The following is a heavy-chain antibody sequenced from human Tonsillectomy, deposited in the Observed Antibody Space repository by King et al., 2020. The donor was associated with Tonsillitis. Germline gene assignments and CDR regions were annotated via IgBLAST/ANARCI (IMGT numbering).Heavy chain of an antibody. CDR1: GGSISSYY. CDR2: ISYSGST. D-gene: IGHD3-10*01. J-gene: IGHJ6*03. CDR3: ARARFGYYMDV. V-gene: IGHV4-59*01. Sequence: QVQLQESGPGLVKPSETLSLTCTVSGGSISSYYWSWFRQPPGKGLEWVGYISYSGSTNYNPSLKRRVTISVDTSKNQFSLKLSSVTAADTAVYYCARARFGYYMDVWGKGTTVTVAS.